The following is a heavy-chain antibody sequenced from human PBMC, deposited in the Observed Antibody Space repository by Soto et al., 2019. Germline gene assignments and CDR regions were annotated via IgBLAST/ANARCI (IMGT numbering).Heavy chain of an antibody. D-gene: IGHD3-10*02. J-gene: IGHJ4*02. CDR2: ISGSGGST. V-gene: IGHV3-23*01. CDR3: AKEDYVSWTLKSYLDY. Sequence: EVQLLESGGGLVQPGGSLRLSCAASGFTFSSYAMSWVRQAPGKGLEWVSAISGSGGSTYYADSVKGRFTISRDNSKNTLYLQMNSLRAEDTVVYYCAKEDYVSWTLKSYLDYWGQGTLVTVSS. CDR1: GFTFSSYA.